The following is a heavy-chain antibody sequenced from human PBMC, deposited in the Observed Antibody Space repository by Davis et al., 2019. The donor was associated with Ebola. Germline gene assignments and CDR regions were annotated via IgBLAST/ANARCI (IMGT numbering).Heavy chain of an antibody. D-gene: IGHD5-12*01. CDR1: GDSVSSGG. CDR3: ARGWLRSKFDY. J-gene: IGHJ4*02. V-gene: IGHV6-1*01. CDR2: AYYNSKWNI. Sequence: HSQTLSLTCAISGDSVSSGGWNWIRQSPSRGLEWLGRAYYNSKWNIDYAVSVKSRITINPDTSKNQLSLQLNSVTPEDTAVCYCARGWLRSKFDYWGQGTLVTVSS.